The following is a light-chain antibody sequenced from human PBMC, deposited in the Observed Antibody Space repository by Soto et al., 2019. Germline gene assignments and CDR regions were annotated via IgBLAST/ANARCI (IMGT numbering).Light chain of an antibody. CDR1: QSVSSY. CDR2: DAS. V-gene: IGKV3-11*01. CDR3: QPRSNWPPYT. J-gene: IGKJ2*01. Sequence: EIVLTRSPATLSLSPGERATLSCRASQSVSSYLAWYQQKPGQAPRLLIYDASNRATGIPARFSGSGSGTDFTLTISSLEPEDFAVYYCQPRSNWPPYTFGQGTKLEIK.